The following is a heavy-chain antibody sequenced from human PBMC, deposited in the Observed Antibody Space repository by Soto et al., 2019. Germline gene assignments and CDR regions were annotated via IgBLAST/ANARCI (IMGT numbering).Heavy chain of an antibody. CDR3: SRYDSSGYYWPYYYYGMDV. CDR2: ISDSSSYI. V-gene: IGHV3-21*01. J-gene: IGHJ6*02. D-gene: IGHD3-22*01. Sequence: GGSLRLSCAASGFTFSTYSMNWVRQAPGKGLEWVSSISDSSSYIYYADSVKGRFTISRDNAKNSLYLQMNSLRAEDTAVYYCSRYDSSGYYWPYYYYGMDVWGQGTTVTVSS. CDR1: GFTFSTYS.